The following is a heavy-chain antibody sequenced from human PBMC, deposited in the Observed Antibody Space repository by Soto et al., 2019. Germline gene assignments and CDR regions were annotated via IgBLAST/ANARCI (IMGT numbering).Heavy chain of an antibody. CDR1: GYTFTGYY. J-gene: IGHJ6*02. CDR3: ARDQITMVRGGDYYYYGMDV. D-gene: IGHD3-10*01. CDR2: INPNSGGT. Sequence: VSVKVSCKASGYTFTGYYMHWVRQAPGQGLEWMGWINPNSGGTNYAQKFQGRVTMTRDTSISTAYMELSRLRSDDTAVYYCARDQITMVRGGDYYYYGMDVWGQGTTVTVSS. V-gene: IGHV1-2*02.